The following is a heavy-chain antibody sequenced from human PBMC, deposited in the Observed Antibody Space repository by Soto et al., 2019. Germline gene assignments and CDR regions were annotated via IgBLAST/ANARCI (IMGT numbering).Heavy chain of an antibody. Sequence: PGESLKISCKASGYNFTTYWIGWVRQMPGKGLEWMGIIYPGDSDTRYSPSFQGQVTISADKSISTAYLQWSSLKASETAMYYCARLGGSSYLTIQHWGLGTLVTVSS. CDR1: GYNFTTYW. J-gene: IGHJ1*01. D-gene: IGHD3-22*01. V-gene: IGHV5-51*01. CDR3: ARLGGSSYLTIQH. CDR2: IYPGDSDT.